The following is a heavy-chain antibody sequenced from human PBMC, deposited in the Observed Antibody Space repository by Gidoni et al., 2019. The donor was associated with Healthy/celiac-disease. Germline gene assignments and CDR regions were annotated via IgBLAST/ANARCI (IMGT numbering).Heavy chain of an antibody. V-gene: IGHV3-33*01. CDR3: ARSSYNPNYYGMDV. D-gene: IGHD3-10*01. Sequence: QVQLVESGGGVVQPGRSLRLSCAASGFTFSSYGMHWVCQAPGKGREWVAVKWYDGSNKYYADSVKGRFTISRDNSKNTLYRQMNSLRAEDTAVYYCARSSYNPNYYGMDVWGQGTTVTVSS. CDR1: GFTFSSYG. CDR2: KWYDGSNK. J-gene: IGHJ6*02.